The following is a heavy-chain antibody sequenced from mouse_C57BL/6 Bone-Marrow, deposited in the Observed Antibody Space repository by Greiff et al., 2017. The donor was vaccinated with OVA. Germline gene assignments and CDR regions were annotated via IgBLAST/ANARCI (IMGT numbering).Heavy chain of an antibody. CDR3: ANYYYGSSYLFAY. D-gene: IGHD1-1*01. Sequence: VQLQESGAELARPGASVKLSCKASGYTFTSYGISWVKQRTGQGLEWIGEIYPSSGNTYYNEKFKGKATLTADKSSSTAYMELRSMTSEDSAVYFCANYYYGSSYLFAYWGQGTLVTVSA. V-gene: IGHV1-81*01. J-gene: IGHJ3*01. CDR1: GYTFTSYG. CDR2: IYPSSGNT.